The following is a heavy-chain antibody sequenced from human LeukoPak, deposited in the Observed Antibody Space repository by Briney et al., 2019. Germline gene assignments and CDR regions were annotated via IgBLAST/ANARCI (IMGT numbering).Heavy chain of an antibody. CDR3: AKDGQRITMVRGVIITSPRYYYYMDV. CDR2: ISWDGGST. V-gene: IGHV3-43D*03. Sequence: GGSLRLSCAASGFTFSSYDMHWVRQATGKGLEWVSLISWDGGSTYYADSVKGRFTISRDNSKNSLYLQMNSLRAEDTALYYCAKDGQRITMVRGVIITSPRYYYYMDVWGKGTTVTVSS. D-gene: IGHD3-10*01. J-gene: IGHJ6*03. CDR1: GFTFSSYD.